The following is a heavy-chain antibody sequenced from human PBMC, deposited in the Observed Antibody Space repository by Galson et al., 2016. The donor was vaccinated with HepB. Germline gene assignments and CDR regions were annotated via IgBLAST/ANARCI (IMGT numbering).Heavy chain of an antibody. J-gene: IGHJ4*02. CDR2: FDPEDGET. V-gene: IGHV1-24*01. D-gene: IGHD2-21*02. CDR3: ATTSPYCGGDCYSFPADY. Sequence: VSGYTLTELSMHWVRQAPGKGLEWMGGFDPEDGETIYAQRFQGRVTMTEDTSTDTACMELNSLRSEDTAVYFCATTSPYCGGDCYSFPADYWGQGTLVTVSS. CDR1: GYTLTELS.